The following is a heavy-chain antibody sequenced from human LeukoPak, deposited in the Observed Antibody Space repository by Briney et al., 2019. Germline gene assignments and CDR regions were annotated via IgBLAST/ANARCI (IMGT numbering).Heavy chain of an antibody. CDR1: GYTFTTYD. J-gene: IGHJ4*02. D-gene: IGHD2-8*01. CDR3: ARGQYCTSFTCPYYFAY. CDR2: MNPNSGNT. V-gene: IGHV1-8*01. Sequence: ASVKVSCKASGYTFTTYDINWVRQATGQGLEWMGWMNPNSGNTGYAQKFQGRVTMTRNTSTSTAYMELSSLRSEDTAVYYCARGQYCTSFTCPYYFAYWGQGTLVTVSP.